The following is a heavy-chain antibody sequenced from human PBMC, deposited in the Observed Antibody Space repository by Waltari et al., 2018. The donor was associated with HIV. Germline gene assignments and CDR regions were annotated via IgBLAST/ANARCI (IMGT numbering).Heavy chain of an antibody. CDR2: ISYSGST. D-gene: IGHD2-21*02. CDR1: GDSIRRSSYY. Sequence: QLQLQESGPGMVKPSENLSLTCTVYGDSIRRSSYYWGWIRQPPGKGLVWIGIISYSGSTYYNPSLKSRVTISVDTSKNQFSLKLSSVTAADTAVYYCARRAVVVTAKGPFDPWGQGTLVTVSS. CDR3: ARRAVVVTAKGPFDP. J-gene: IGHJ5*02. V-gene: IGHV4-39*01.